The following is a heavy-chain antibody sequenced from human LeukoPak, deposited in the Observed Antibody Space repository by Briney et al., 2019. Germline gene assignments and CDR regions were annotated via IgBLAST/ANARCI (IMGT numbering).Heavy chain of an antibody. CDR1: GGSFSGYY. D-gene: IGHD6-19*01. CDR3: ARAWLVLFDY. V-gene: IGHV4-34*01. Sequence: SETLPLTCAVYGGSFSGYYWSWIRQPPGKGLEWIGEINHSGSTNYNPSLKSRVTISVDTSKNQFSLKLSSVTAADTAVYYCARAWLVLFDYWGQGTLVTVSS. J-gene: IGHJ4*02. CDR2: INHSGST.